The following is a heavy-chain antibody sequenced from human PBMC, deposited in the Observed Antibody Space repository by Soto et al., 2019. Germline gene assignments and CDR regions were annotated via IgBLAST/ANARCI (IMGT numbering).Heavy chain of an antibody. CDR3: ARRRCDPPPIAAAGTDNYYYYYYMDV. CDR2: IYPGDSDT. J-gene: IGHJ6*03. CDR1: GYSFTSYW. Sequence: GESLKISCKGSGYSFTSYWIGWVRQMPGKGLEWMGIIYPGDSDTRYSPSFQGQVTISADKSISTAYLQWSSLKASDTAMYYCARRRCDPPPIAAAGTDNYYYYYYMDVWGKGTTVTVSS. D-gene: IGHD6-13*01. V-gene: IGHV5-51*01.